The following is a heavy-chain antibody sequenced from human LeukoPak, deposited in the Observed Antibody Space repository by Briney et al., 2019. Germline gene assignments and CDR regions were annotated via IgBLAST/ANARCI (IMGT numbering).Heavy chain of an antibody. CDR3: ARGVVAATRLVWFDP. J-gene: IGHJ5*02. Sequence: GASVKVSCKASGYSFTSNYMHWVRQAPGQGLEWMGRINPNSGGTNYAQKLQGRVTMTTDTSTSTAYMELRSLRSDDTAVYYCARGVVAATRLVWFDPWGQGTLVTVSS. V-gene: IGHV1-2*06. CDR2: INPNSGGT. D-gene: IGHD2-15*01. CDR1: GYSFTSNY.